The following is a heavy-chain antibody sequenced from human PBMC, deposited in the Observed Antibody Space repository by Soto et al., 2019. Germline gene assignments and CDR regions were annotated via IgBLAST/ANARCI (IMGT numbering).Heavy chain of an antibody. D-gene: IGHD6-19*01. J-gene: IGHJ6*02. Sequence: GGSLRLSCAASGFTFSSYAMSWVRQAPGKGLEWVSAISGSGGSTYYADSVKGRFTISRDNSKNTLYLQMNSLRAEDTAVYYCAKDLSPIAVATYYYYYYGMDVWGQGTTVTVSS. CDR2: ISGSGGST. CDR1: GFTFSSYA. V-gene: IGHV3-23*01. CDR3: AKDLSPIAVATYYYYYYGMDV.